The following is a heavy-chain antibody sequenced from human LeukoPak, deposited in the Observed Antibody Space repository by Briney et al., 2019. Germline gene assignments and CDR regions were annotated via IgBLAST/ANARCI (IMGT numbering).Heavy chain of an antibody. CDR2: ISGSGGST. J-gene: IGHJ1*01. D-gene: IGHD3-22*01. CDR1: GFTFSSYA. V-gene: IGHV3-23*01. Sequence: QPGGSLRLSCAAPGFTFSSYAMSWVRQAPGKGLEWVSAISGSGGSTYYADSVKGRFTISRDNSKNTLYLQMNSLRAEDTAVYYCAKMNSGYYFTLEYFQHWGQGTLVTVSS. CDR3: AKMNSGYYFTLEYFQH.